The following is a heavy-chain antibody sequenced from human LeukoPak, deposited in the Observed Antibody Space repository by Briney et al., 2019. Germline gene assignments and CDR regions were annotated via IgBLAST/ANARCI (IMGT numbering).Heavy chain of an antibody. J-gene: IGHJ6*03. D-gene: IGHD3-22*01. CDR3: ARDRFLSSDYYDSSGYSEPMPSDYYYMDV. CDR2: IYTSGST. CDR1: GGSISSYY. Sequence: PSETLSLTCTVSGGSISSYYWSWIRQPPGKGLEWIGRIYTSGSTNYNPSLKSRVTMSVDTSKNQFSLKLSSVTAADTAVYYCARDRFLSSDYYDSSGYSEPMPSDYYYMDVWGKGTTVTVSS. V-gene: IGHV4-4*07.